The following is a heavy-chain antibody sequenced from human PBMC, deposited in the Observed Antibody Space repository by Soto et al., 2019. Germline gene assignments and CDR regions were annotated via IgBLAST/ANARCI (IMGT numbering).Heavy chain of an antibody. D-gene: IGHD7-27*01. Sequence: PSQTLSLTCAISGDSVSSNSAAWNWIRQSPSRGLEWLGRTYYRSKWYNDYAVSVKSRITINPDTSKNQFSLQLTSVTAADTAVYYCARAKFESTGWHQFDIWGQGTLVTVSS. V-gene: IGHV6-1*01. J-gene: IGHJ4*02. CDR2: TYYRSKWYN. CDR1: GDSVSSNSAA. CDR3: ARAKFESTGWHQFDI.